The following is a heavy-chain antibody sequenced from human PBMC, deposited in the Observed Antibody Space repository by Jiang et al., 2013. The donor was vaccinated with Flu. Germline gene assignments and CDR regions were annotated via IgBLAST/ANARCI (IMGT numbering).Heavy chain of an antibody. CDR3: ARLTEPEEPTGTR. V-gene: IGHV5-10-1*03. J-gene: IGHJ4*02. D-gene: IGHD1-14*01. Sequence: VQLVESGAEVKKPGESLRISCKGSGYSFTSYWISWVRQMPGKGLEWMGRIDPSDSYTNYSPSFQGHVTFSADKSISTAYLQWSSLKASDAAMYYCARLTEPEEPTGTRWGQGTLVTVSS. CDR1: GYSFTSYW. CDR2: IDPSDSYT.